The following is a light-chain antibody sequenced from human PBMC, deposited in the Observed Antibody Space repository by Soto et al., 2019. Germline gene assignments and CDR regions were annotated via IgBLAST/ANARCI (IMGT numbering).Light chain of an antibody. CDR1: QSVSSN. CDR2: GAS. V-gene: IGKV3-15*01. CDR3: QQYNDWPPRIT. J-gene: IGKJ5*01. Sequence: EIVMTPAPGTLSVSPGERSTLSCRASQSVSSNLAWYQQKTGQAPXXLXXGASTRATGIPARFSGSGSVTEFTLTISSMQSEEFAVYYCQQYNDWPPRITFGQGTRLEIK.